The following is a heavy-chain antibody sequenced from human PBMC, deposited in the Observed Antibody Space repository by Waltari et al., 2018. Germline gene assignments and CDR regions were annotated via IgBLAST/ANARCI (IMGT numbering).Heavy chain of an antibody. CDR3: ARGRKDYMDV. CDR1: GGSFSGYY. J-gene: IGHJ6*03. V-gene: IGHV4-34*01. CDR2: INHSGST. Sequence: QVQLQQWGAGLLKPSETLSLTCAVYGGSFSGYYWPWIRQPPGKGLEWIGEINHSGSTNYNPSLKSRVTISVDTSKNQFSLKLSSVTAADTAVYYCARGRKDYMDVWGKGTTVTVSS.